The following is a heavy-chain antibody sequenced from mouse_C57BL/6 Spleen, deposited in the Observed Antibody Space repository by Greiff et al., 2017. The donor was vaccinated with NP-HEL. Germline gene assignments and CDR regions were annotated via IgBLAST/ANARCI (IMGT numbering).Heavy chain of an antibody. Sequence: VKVLESGPELVKPGASVKISCKASGYAFSRSWMNWVKQRPGQGLEWIGRIYPGDGDPTYHGKFQGKATLTADKSSSTAYMQRSSLTSEDSAVYVFASGRIYYDYPLDYWGQGTTLTVSS. D-gene: IGHD2-4*01. CDR3: ASGRIYYDYPLDY. CDR2: IYPGDGDP. CDR1: GYAFSRSW. V-gene: IGHV1-82*01. J-gene: IGHJ2*01.